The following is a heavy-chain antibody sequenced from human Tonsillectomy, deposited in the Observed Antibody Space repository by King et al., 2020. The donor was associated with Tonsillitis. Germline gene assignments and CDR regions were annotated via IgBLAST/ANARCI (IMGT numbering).Heavy chain of an antibody. CDR1: GGSISSYY. J-gene: IGHJ4*02. V-gene: IGHV4-59*01. CDR3: ARSAAVAGSAGAFDY. D-gene: IGHD6-19*01. CDR2: IYYSGST. Sequence: VQLQESGPGLVKPSETLSLTCTVSGGSISSYYWSWIRQPPGKGLEWIGYIYYSGSTNYNPSLKSRVTISVDTSKNQFSPKLSSVTAADTAVYYCARSAAVAGSAGAFDYWGQGTLVTVSS.